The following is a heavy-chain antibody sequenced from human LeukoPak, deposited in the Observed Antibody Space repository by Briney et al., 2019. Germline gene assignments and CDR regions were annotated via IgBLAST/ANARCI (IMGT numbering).Heavy chain of an antibody. CDR3: ARDLGTSGWYTFDF. CDR1: GDSVSSKNGA. CDR2: TYYRSKWYD. V-gene: IGHV6-1*01. D-gene: IGHD6-19*01. J-gene: IGHJ5*01. Sequence: SQTLSLTCAISGDSVSSKNGAWNWIRQSPSRGLDWLGRTYYRSKWYDEYADSVKGRVTISPDTSKNQFSLRVYSVTPEDTAVYYCARDLGTSGWYTFDFWGQGTLVTVSS.